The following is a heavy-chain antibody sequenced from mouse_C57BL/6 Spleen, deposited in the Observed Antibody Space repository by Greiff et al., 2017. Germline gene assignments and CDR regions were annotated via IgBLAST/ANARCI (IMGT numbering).Heavy chain of an antibody. CDR3: ARDWFAD. CDR1: GFTFSDYG. V-gene: IGHV5-17*01. J-gene: IGHJ3*01. Sequence: DVKLVESGGGLVKPGGSLKLSCAASGFTFSDYGMHWVRQAPEKGLEWVAYISSGRSTIYYADKVKGRFTISRDNAKNTLFLQMTSLRSEDTAMYYCARDWFADWGQGTLVSFSA. CDR2: ISSGRSTI.